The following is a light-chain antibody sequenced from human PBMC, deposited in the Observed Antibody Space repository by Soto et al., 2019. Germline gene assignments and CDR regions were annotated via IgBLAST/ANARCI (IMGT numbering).Light chain of an antibody. J-gene: IGKJ4*01. CDR2: KAS. CDR3: QQRNKYRST. V-gene: IGKV1-5*03. Sequence: DIQMTQSPSTLSASVGDRVTITCRASQSISSWLAWYQQKPGKAPKLLIYKASSLESGVPSRFSGSGSGTEFTLTISSLQREDFATSYCQQRNKYRSTFGGGTKVDSK. CDR1: QSISSW.